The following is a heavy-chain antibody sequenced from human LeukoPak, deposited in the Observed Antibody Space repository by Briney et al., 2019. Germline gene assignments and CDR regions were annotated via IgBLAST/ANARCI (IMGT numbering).Heavy chain of an antibody. D-gene: IGHD3-16*01. CDR3: AKDSRTYYDYVWGSYLDY. V-gene: IGHV3-30*02. Sequence: WGSLRLSCAASGFTFSSYGMHWVRQPPGKGLEWVAFIRYDGSNKYYADSVKGRFIISRDNSKKTLYLQMNSLRAEETAVYYCAKDSRTYYDYVWGSYLDYWGQGTLVTVSS. CDR2: IRYDGSNK. J-gene: IGHJ4*02. CDR1: GFTFSSYG.